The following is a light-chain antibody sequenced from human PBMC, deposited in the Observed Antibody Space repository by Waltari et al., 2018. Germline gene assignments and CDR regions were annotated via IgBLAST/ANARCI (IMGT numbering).Light chain of an antibody. Sequence: DIQMTQSPSTLSASVGDRVTITCRASPSISTWLAWYQQKPGKAPKLLIYKASSLESGVPSRFSGSGFGTEFTLTISSLQPDDFATYYCQQYNSYSTWTFGQGTKVEIK. CDR2: KAS. CDR3: QQYNSYSTWT. CDR1: PSISTW. J-gene: IGKJ1*01. V-gene: IGKV1-5*03.